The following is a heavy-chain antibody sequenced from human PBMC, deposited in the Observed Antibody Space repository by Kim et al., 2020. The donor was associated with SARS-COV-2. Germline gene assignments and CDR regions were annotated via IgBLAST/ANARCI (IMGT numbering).Heavy chain of an antibody. CDR1: GFTFSSYA. V-gene: IGHV3-30-3*01. D-gene: IGHD3-3*02. CDR3: ARGYHFWSGYYPGRFDY. J-gene: IGHJ4*02. Sequence: GGSLRLSCAASGFTFSSYAMHWVRQAPGKGLEWVAVISYDGSNKYYADSVKGRFTISRDNSKNTLYLQMNSLRAEDTAVYYCARGYHFWSGYYPGRFDYWGQGTLVTVSS. CDR2: ISYDGSNK.